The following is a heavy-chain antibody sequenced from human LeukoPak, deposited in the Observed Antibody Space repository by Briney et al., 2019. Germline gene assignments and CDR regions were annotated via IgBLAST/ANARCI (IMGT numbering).Heavy chain of an antibody. D-gene: IGHD3-22*01. CDR1: GFTFSRFG. CDR3: AKGLIVVVITTPFDY. V-gene: IGHV3-48*01. Sequence: GGSLRLSCAASGFTFSRFGMNWVRQAPGKGLEWISYISSSSSAIYYADSVKGRFTISRDNSKNTLYLQMNSLRAEDTAVYYCAKGLIVVVITTPFDYWGQGTLVTVSS. CDR2: ISSSSSAI. J-gene: IGHJ4*02.